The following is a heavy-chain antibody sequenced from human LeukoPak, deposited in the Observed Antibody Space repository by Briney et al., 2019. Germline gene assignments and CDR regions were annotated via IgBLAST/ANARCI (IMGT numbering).Heavy chain of an antibody. Sequence: GGSLRLSRTTSGFTFGDYAMSWVRQAPGKGLEWVGFIRSKAYGGTTEYAASVKGRFTISRDDSKSIAYLQMNSLKTEDTAVYYCTRDLYYDFWSGFDYWGQGTLVTVSS. CDR3: TRDLYYDFWSGFDY. CDR2: IRSKAYGGTT. D-gene: IGHD3-3*01. V-gene: IGHV3-49*04. CDR1: GFTFGDYA. J-gene: IGHJ4*02.